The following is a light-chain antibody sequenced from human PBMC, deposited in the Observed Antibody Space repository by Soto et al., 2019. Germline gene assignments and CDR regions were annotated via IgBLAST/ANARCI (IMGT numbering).Light chain of an antibody. CDR2: EDN. J-gene: IGLJ2*01. Sequence: NFMLTQPHSVSESPGKTVTISCTGSSGSIASNYVQWYQQRPGSAPTTVIYEDNQRPSGVPDRFSVSIDSSSNSASLTISGLKTEDEADYYCQSYDSSNQVVFGGGTKLTVL. CDR3: QSYDSSNQVV. V-gene: IGLV6-57*02. CDR1: SGSIASNY.